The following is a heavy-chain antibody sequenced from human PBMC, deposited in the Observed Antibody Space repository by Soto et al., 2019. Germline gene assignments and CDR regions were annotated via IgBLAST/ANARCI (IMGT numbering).Heavy chain of an antibody. CDR3: ARGYYDFWSGYYTGSANYGMDV. V-gene: IGHV4-34*01. CDR1: GGSFSGYY. D-gene: IGHD3-3*01. J-gene: IGHJ6*02. Sequence: SETLSLTCAVYGGSFSGYYWGWIRQPPGKGLEWIGEINHSGSTNYNPSLKSRVTISVDTSKNQFSLKLSSVTAADTAVYYCARGYYDFWSGYYTGSANYGMDVWGQGTTVTVSS. CDR2: INHSGST.